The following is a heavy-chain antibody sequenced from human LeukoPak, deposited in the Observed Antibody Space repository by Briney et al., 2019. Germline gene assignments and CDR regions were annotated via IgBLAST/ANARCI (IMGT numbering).Heavy chain of an antibody. CDR2: MDPNTDNT. Sequence: GASVKVSCKASGYTFTKYDIHWVRQATGQGLEWMAWMDPNTDNTAYAQEFQGRVTITRNTSISTAYMELRSLRSEDTAVYYCARGVNLGDMDVCGKGTTVTVSS. V-gene: IGHV1-8*03. CDR3: ARGVNLGDMDV. D-gene: IGHD1-14*01. CDR1: GYTFTKYD. J-gene: IGHJ6*03.